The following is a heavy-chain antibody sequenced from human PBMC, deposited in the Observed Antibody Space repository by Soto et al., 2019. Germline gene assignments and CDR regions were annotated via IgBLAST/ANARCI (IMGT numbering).Heavy chain of an antibody. CDR1: GFSLNTNGVS. D-gene: IGHD3-10*01. J-gene: IGHJ4*02. V-gene: IGHV2-5*02. CDR2: IYWDDDK. Sequence: QITLKESGPTLVKPTQTLTLTCTFSGFSLNTNGVSVGWIRQPPGKALEWLALIYWDDDKRYSPSLKSRLTITKDTSKNQVVLTMTNMDPAYTATYYCTHQTPCGSGSFFGYWGQGTLVAVSS. CDR3: THQTPCGSGSFFGY.